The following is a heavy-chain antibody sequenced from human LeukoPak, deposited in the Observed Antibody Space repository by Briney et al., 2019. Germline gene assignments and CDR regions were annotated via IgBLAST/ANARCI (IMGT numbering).Heavy chain of an antibody. J-gene: IGHJ4*02. Sequence: GGSLRLSCAASGFTFSSYGMHWVRQAPGKGLEWVAVISYDGSNKYYADSVKGRFTISRDNSKNTLYLQMNSLRAEDTAVYYCAKTIGDGHNYDVIGFDYWGQGTLVTVSS. CDR2: ISYDGSNK. CDR3: AKTIGDGHNYDVIGFDY. CDR1: GFTFSSYG. D-gene: IGHD5-24*01. V-gene: IGHV3-30*18.